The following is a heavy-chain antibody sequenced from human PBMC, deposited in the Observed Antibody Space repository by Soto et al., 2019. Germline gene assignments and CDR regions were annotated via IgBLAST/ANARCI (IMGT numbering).Heavy chain of an antibody. CDR2: VSASAGT. Sequence: SEALSVTCTVSVGSINTYYWSWIRQPAGKGLEWIGRVSASAGTNYSPSLTDRVTMSIDRSKNQFSVELTSVTAADTAIYYCARGAGPPWFDPWGQGTLVTVSS. CDR3: ARGAGPPWFDP. J-gene: IGHJ5*02. V-gene: IGHV4-4*07. CDR1: VGSINTYY.